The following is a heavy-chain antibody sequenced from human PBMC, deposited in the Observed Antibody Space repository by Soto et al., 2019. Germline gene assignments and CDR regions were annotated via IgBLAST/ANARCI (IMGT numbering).Heavy chain of an antibody. J-gene: IGHJ6*02. CDR3: ARHGAYSTSVYYYYGMDV. Sequence: KASETLSLTCTVSGGAINSTVYYWGWIRQPPGKGLEWIGSSNYGGPTYYSPSLQSRVTISLDTAKNHFSLNLRSATAADTAVYYCARHGAYSTSVYYYYGMDVWGQGTTVTVSS. CDR2: SNYGGPT. V-gene: IGHV4-39*01. CDR1: GGAINSTVYY. D-gene: IGHD6-13*01.